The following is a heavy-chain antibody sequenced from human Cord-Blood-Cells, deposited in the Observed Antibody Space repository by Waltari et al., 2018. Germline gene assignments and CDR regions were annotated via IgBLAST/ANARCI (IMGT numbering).Heavy chain of an antibody. D-gene: IGHD7-27*01. V-gene: IGHV1-8*01. J-gene: IGHJ3*02. CDR2: INPNSGNT. CDR3: AHITGDPIWGDAFDI. Sequence: QVQLVQSGAEVKKPGASVKVSCKASGYTFTSYDINWVRQATGQGLAWMGWINPNSGNTGYAQKFQGRVTMTRNTSISTAYMELSSLRSEDTAVYYCAHITGDPIWGDAFDIWGQGTMVTVSS. CDR1: GYTFTSYD.